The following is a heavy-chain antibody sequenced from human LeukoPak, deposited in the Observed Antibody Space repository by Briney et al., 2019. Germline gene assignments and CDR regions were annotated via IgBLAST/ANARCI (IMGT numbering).Heavy chain of an antibody. J-gene: IGHJ5*02. D-gene: IGHD4-23*01. V-gene: IGHV4-61*08. CDR2: IYYSGST. CDR3: ARGGGRNWFDP. CDR1: GVSISSGGYS. Sequence: TASETLSLTCAVSGVSISSGGYSWSWIRQPPGKGLEWIGYIYYSGSTNYNPSLKSRVTISVDTSKNQFSLKLSSVTAADTAVYYCARGGGRNWFDPWGQGTLVTVSS.